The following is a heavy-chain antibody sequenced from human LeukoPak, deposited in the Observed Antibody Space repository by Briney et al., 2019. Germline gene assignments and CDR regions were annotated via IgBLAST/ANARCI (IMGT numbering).Heavy chain of an antibody. Sequence: PSATLTLTCTVSGDSISSYYWSWIRQSAGRGLEWIGRLHSSGTTNYNPYLESRVTMSVDTSNNQFSLMLSSVTAADTAIYYCARGSDYHASGHDYWGQGTLVTVSS. V-gene: IGHV4-4*07. J-gene: IGHJ4*02. CDR1: GDSISSYY. CDR3: ARGSDYHASGHDY. CDR2: LHSSGTT. D-gene: IGHD3-10*01.